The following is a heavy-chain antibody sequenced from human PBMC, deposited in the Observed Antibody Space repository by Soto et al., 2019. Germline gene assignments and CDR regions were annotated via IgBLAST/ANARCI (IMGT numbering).Heavy chain of an antibody. Sequence: QVKLVEWGGGVVQPGTSLRLSCTASGFDFSNSGIQWVRQTPGKGLEWVALISFDGDKYYVDSVKGRFTISRDNPTNTVYLQMNRLRPEDTGVYYCARDYARGWFQFWGQGTLVTVSS. CDR2: ISFDGDK. J-gene: IGHJ4*02. CDR1: GFDFSNSG. V-gene: IGHV3-30*03. CDR3: ARDYARGWFQF. D-gene: IGHD2-15*01.